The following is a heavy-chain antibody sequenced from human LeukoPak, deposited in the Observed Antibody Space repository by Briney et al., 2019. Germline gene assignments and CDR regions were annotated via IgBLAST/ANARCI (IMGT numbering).Heavy chain of an antibody. D-gene: IGHD1-26*01. V-gene: IGHV4-59*01. CDR3: GRTVGATTGIDY. CDR2: IHYSGST. CDR1: GGSIGSYY. J-gene: IGHJ4*02. Sequence: SETLSLTCTVSGGSIGSYYWSWIRQPPGKGLEYIGYIHYSGSTNYNPSLKSRVTISVDTSKNQFSLKLSFVTAGDTAVYYCGRTVGATTGIDYWGQGTLVTVSS.